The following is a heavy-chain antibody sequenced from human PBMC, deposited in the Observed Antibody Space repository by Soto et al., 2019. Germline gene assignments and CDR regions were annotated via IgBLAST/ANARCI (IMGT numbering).Heavy chain of an antibody. Sequence: SETLSLTCAVSGGSISSGDYYWSWIRQPPGEGLEWIGHIFDSGTTYTNPSLRSQVAISLDTSKNHFSLTLSSVTAADTAVYYCARGPSGDKVHYWGQGALVTVSS. V-gene: IGHV4-30-4*01. D-gene: IGHD7-27*01. CDR2: IFDSGTT. J-gene: IGHJ4*02. CDR3: ARGPSGDKVHY. CDR1: GGSISSGDYY.